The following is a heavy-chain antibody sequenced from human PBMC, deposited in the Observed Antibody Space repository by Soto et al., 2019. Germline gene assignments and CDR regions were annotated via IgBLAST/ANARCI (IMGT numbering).Heavy chain of an antibody. V-gene: IGHV3-74*01. D-gene: IGHD1-26*01. CDR2: IYFDGITT. Sequence: GGSLRLSCTASGFTFNTHWMQWVRQAPGKGLVWVSRIYFDGITTNYADSVKGRLTVSRDNAKNTVYLHVNTLRDEDTAVYYCARGGAMGVDYWGQGTLVTVSS. J-gene: IGHJ4*02. CDR1: GFTFNTHW. CDR3: ARGGAMGVDY.